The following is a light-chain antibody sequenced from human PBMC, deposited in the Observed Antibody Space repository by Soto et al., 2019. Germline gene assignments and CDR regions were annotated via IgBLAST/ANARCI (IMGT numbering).Light chain of an antibody. CDR1: QSVSSTY. V-gene: IGKV3-20*01. CDR2: GAS. Sequence: EIELTQSPGTLSLSPGEGATLSCRASQSVSSTYLAWYQQKPGQAPRLLIYGASSRATGIPDRFSGSGSGTDFTLTISRLEPEDFAGYYCQQYGSSPWTFAQGTKVQIK. J-gene: IGKJ1*01. CDR3: QQYGSSPWT.